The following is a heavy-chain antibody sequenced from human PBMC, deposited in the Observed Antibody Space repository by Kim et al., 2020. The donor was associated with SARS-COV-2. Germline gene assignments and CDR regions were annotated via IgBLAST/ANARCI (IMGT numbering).Heavy chain of an antibody. CDR3: ARYGYSSGWYLRDY. Sequence: ASVKVSCKASGYTFTSYAMNWVRQAPGQGLEWMGWINTNTGNPTYAQGFTGRFVFSLDTSVSTVYLQISSLKAEDTAVYYCARYGYSSGWYLRDYWGQGTLVTVSS. CDR1: GYTFTSYA. CDR2: INTNTGNP. J-gene: IGHJ4*02. D-gene: IGHD6-19*01. V-gene: IGHV7-4-1*02.